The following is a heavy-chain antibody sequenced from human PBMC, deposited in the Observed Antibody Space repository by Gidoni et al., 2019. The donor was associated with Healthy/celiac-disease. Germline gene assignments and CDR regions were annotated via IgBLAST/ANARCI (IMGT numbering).Heavy chain of an antibody. V-gene: IGHV3-30*01. D-gene: IGHD6-19*01. CDR1: GFTFSSYA. CDR3: ARDSSGWLFDL. J-gene: IGHJ2*01. CDR2: ISYDGSNK. Sequence: QVQLVESGGGVVQPGRSLGLSCAASGFTFSSYAMHWVRQAPGKGLEWVAVISYDGSNKYYADSVKGRFTISRDNSKNTLYLQMNSLRAEDTAVYYCARDSSGWLFDLWGRGTLVTVSS.